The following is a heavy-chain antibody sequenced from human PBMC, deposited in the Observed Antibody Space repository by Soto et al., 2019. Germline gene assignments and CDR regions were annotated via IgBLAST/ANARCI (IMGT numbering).Heavy chain of an antibody. CDR3: ANGGRYYYMDV. Sequence: ELQLLESGGGLVQPGGSLRLSCAASGFSFSTYPMSWVRQAPGKGLEWVSGIGGSGATTYYADSVKGRFTISRDNSKNTLYLQMNSLRAEDTAVYYCANGGRYYYMDVWGRGTTVTVSS. CDR1: GFSFSTYP. J-gene: IGHJ6*03. V-gene: IGHV3-23*01. CDR2: IGGSGATT.